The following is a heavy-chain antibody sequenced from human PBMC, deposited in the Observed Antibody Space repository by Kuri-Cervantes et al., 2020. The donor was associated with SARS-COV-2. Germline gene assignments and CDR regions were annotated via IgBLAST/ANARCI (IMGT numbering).Heavy chain of an antibody. V-gene: IGHV4-34*01. CDR2: INHSGST. CDR3: ASVYSSSSPDFDY. CDR1: GGSFSGYY. D-gene: IGHD6-6*01. J-gene: IGHJ4*02. Sequence: SETLSLTCAVYGGSFSGYYWSWIRQPPGKGLGWIGEINHSGSTDYNPSLKSRVTISVDTSKNQFSLKLSAVTAADTAVYYCASVYSSSSPDFDYWGQGTLVTVSS.